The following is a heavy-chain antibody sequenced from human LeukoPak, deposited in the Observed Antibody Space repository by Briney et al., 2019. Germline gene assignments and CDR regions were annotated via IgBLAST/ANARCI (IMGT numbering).Heavy chain of an antibody. CDR2: INHSGST. CDR3: ARNYGDYAGMDV. CDR1: GGSLSGYY. J-gene: IGHJ6*02. Sequence: SETLSLTCAVYGGSLSGYYWSWIHQPPGKGLEWIGEINHSGSTNYNPSLKSRVTISVDTSKNQFSLKLSSVTAADTAVYYCARNYGDYAGMDVWGQGTTVTVSS. D-gene: IGHD4-17*01. V-gene: IGHV4-34*01.